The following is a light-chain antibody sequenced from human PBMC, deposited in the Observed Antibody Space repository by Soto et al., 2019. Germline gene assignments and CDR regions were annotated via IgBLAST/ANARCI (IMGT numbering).Light chain of an antibody. CDR3: QQTYSTLSIT. CDR1: ESIARH. Sequence: DIQMTQSPSSLSASVGDRVTITCRASESIARHLNWYQQKPGKAPKLLIYAASSLQNGVPSRFRGGGSGTDFTLTIISLQPEDFAAYYCQQTYSTLSITFRQGTRLQIK. V-gene: IGKV1-39*01. J-gene: IGKJ5*01. CDR2: AAS.